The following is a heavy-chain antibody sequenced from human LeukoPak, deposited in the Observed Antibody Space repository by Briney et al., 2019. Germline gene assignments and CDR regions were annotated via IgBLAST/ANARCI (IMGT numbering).Heavy chain of an antibody. V-gene: IGHV4-59*11. CDR2: IYDNGNT. Sequence: SETLSLTCTVSGGSISYHSWSWIRQTPVKGLEWIANIYDNGNTDYSPSLQSRVTISTDTSETQFSLRLKSVTAADTAVYYCARLGSAATGAPPYYYCYVDVWGKGTTVTVSS. J-gene: IGHJ6*03. D-gene: IGHD1-26*01. CDR1: GGSISYHS. CDR3: ARLGSAATGAPPYYYCYVDV.